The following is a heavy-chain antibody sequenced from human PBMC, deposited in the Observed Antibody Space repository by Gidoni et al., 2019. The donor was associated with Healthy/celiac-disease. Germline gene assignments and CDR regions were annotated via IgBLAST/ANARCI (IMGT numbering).Heavy chain of an antibody. J-gene: IGHJ6*03. CDR1: GGTFSSYA. CDR3: ARGVYCTNGVCPGHYYYMDV. D-gene: IGHD2-8*01. Sequence: QVQLVQSGAEVKKPGSSVKVSCKASGGTFSSYAISWVRQAPGQGLEWMGGIIPIFGTADYAQKFQGRVTITADESTSTAYMELSSLRSEDTAVYYCARGVYCTNGVCPGHYYYMDVWGKGTTVTVSS. CDR2: IIPIFGTA. V-gene: IGHV1-69*01.